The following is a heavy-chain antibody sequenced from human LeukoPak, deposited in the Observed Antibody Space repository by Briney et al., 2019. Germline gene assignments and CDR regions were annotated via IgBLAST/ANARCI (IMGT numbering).Heavy chain of an antibody. V-gene: IGHV4-38-2*01. Sequence: SETLSLTCAVYGGSFSGYYWGWIRQPPGKGLEWIGSIYHSGSTYYNPSLKSRVTISVDTSKNQFSLKLSSVTAADTAVYYCARVGPGYSSGWWIDYWGQGTLVTVSS. CDR1: GGSFSGYY. J-gene: IGHJ4*02. CDR2: IYHSGST. CDR3: ARVGPGYSSGWWIDY. D-gene: IGHD6-19*01.